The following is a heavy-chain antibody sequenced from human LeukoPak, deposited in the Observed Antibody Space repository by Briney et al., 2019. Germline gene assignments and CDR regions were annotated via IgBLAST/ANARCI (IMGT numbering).Heavy chain of an antibody. CDR2: IKQDGSDK. V-gene: IGHV3-7*05. D-gene: IGHD3-16*01. CDR3: ARGGTITWVEDY. CDR1: GFTFSSFW. Sequence: PGGSLRLSCVASGFTFSSFWMSWVRQSPGKGLEWVANIKQDGSDKYYVDSVKGRSTISRDNAKNSLFLQMSSLRADDTAVYYCARGGTITWVEDYWGQGTLVTVSS. J-gene: IGHJ4*02.